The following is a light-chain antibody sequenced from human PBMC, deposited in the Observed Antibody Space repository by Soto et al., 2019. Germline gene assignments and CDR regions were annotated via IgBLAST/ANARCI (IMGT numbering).Light chain of an antibody. CDR2: GNR. CDR1: SSNIGAGYD. J-gene: IGLJ1*01. Sequence: VLAQPPSVSWAPGQRVTISCTGTSSNIGAGYDVHWYQQFPGTAPKLLIYGNRNRPSGVPDRFSGSKSGTPASLAITGLQAEDEATYYCQSCDSSLSGSGVFGTGTKVTVL. V-gene: IGLV1-40*01. CDR3: QSCDSSLSGSGV.